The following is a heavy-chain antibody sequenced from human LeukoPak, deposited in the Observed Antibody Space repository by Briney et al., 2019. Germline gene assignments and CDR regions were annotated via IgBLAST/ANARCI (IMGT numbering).Heavy chain of an antibody. CDR3: ARGSRSWPADS. J-gene: IGHJ4*02. CDR1: GFTFSSYW. Sequence: PGGSLRLSCAASGFTFSSYWMHWARQVPGKGLVWVSRINSDGSSTSYADSVKGRFTISRDNAKNTLYLQMNSMRAEDTAVYYCARGSRSWPADSWGQGTPVTVSS. D-gene: IGHD6-13*01. CDR2: INSDGSST. V-gene: IGHV3-74*01.